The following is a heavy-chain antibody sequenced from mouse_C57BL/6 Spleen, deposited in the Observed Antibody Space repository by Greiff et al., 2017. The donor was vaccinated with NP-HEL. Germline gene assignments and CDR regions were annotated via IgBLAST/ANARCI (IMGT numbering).Heavy chain of an antibody. J-gene: IGHJ1*03. Sequence: QVQLQQPGAELVKPGASVKLSCKASGYTFTSYWMHWVKQRPGRGLEWIGRIDPKSGGTKYNEKFKSKATLTVDKPSSTAYMQLSSLTAEDSAVYYCARSITTVVVYWDFDVWGTGTTVTVSS. D-gene: IGHD1-1*01. CDR3: ARSITTVVVYWDFDV. CDR1: GYTFTSYW. CDR2: IDPKSGGT. V-gene: IGHV1-72*01.